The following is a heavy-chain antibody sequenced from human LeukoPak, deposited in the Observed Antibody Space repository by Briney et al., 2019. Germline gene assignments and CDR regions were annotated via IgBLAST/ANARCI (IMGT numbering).Heavy chain of an antibody. CDR1: GGSISSSSYY. CDR3: ARERRLNDSRGPVGY. D-gene: IGHD3-22*01. Sequence: ETLSLTCTVSGGSISSSSYYWGWIRQPPEKGLEWVSAIYSGGSTYYADSVKGRFTISRDNSKNTLYLQMNSLRAEDTAVYYCARERRLNDSRGPVGYWGQGTLVTVSS. J-gene: IGHJ4*02. CDR2: IYSGGST. V-gene: IGHV3-66*01.